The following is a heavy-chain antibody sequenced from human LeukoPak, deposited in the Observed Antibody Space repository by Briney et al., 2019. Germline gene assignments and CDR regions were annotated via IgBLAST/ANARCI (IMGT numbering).Heavy chain of an antibody. D-gene: IGHD2-2*01. CDR3: ARGRYCGSTSCPGRFDP. CDR2: INHSGST. V-gene: IGHV4-34*01. CDR1: GGSFSGYY. Sequence: SETLSLTCAVYGGSFSGYYWSWIRQPPGKGLEWIGEINHSGSTNYNPSLKSRVTISVDTSKNQFSLKLSSVTAADTAVYYCARGRYCGSTSCPGRFDPWGQGTLVTVSS. J-gene: IGHJ5*02.